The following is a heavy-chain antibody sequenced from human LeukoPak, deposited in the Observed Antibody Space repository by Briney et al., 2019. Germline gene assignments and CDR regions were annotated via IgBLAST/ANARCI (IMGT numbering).Heavy chain of an antibody. CDR2: ISGDGGST. D-gene: IGHD6-19*01. Sequence: GGSLRLSCAASGFTFDDYAMHWVRQAPGKRLEWVSLISGDGGSTYYADSVKGRFTISRDKSKNSLYLQMNSLRIEDTALYYCAKDIGEQWLLDYWGQGTLVTVSS. CDR3: AKDIGEQWLLDY. CDR1: GFTFDDYA. J-gene: IGHJ4*02. V-gene: IGHV3-43*02.